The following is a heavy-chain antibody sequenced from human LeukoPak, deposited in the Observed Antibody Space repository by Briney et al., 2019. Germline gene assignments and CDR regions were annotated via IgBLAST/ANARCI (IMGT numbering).Heavy chain of an antibody. CDR3: ARRLKLSSSWAYFDY. CDR2: IYPSGST. V-gene: IGHV4-4*07. J-gene: IGHJ4*02. Sequence: SETLSLTCTVSGGSTSSYFWSWIRQPAGKGLEYIGRIYPSGSTNYNPSLKSRVTISVDTSKNQFSLKLSSVTAAGTAVYYCARRLKLSSSWAYFDYWGQGTLVTVSS. CDR1: GGSTSSYF. D-gene: IGHD6-13*01.